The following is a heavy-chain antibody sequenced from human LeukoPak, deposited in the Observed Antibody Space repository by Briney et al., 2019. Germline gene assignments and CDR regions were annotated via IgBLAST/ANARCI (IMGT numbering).Heavy chain of an antibody. CDR2: ISGSGGST. CDR1: GFTFSRNA. V-gene: IGHV3-23*01. Sequence: GGSLRLSCAASGFTFSRNAMSWVRQAPGKGLEWVSAISGSGGSTYYADSVKGRFTISRDNSKNTLYLQMNSLRAEDTAVYYCASSAGIAVASTFDYWGQGTLVTVSS. D-gene: IGHD6-19*01. J-gene: IGHJ4*02. CDR3: ASSAGIAVASTFDY.